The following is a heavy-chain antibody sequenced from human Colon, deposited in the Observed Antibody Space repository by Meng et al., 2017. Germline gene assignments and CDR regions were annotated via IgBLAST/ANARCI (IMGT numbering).Heavy chain of an antibody. Sequence: QGRLQVSCPGLGKPSGTLSLTCTVSGGSISSNNWWSWVRQSPGRGLEWIGEIYQSGSTNYSPSLKSRVTISLDKSKNQFSLKVSYMTAADTAVYFCARVPTTVDPFESWGQGTLVTVSS. J-gene: IGHJ4*02. CDR2: IYQSGST. CDR1: GGSISSNNW. D-gene: IGHD4-23*01. V-gene: IGHV4-4*02. CDR3: ARVPTTVDPFES.